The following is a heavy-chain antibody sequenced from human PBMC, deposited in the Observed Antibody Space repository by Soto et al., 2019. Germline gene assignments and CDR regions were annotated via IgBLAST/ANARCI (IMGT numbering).Heavy chain of an antibody. CDR2: ISGSGGST. Sequence: PGVSLRLSCAASGFTFSSYAMSWVRQAPGKGLEWVSAISGSGGSTYYADSVKGRFTISRDNSKNTLYLQMNSLRAEDTAVYYCAKREKGDAYHSPEGYYYYGMDVWGQGTTVTVSS. CDR1: GFTFSSYA. V-gene: IGHV3-23*01. D-gene: IGHD2-2*01. CDR3: AKREKGDAYHSPEGYYYYGMDV. J-gene: IGHJ6*02.